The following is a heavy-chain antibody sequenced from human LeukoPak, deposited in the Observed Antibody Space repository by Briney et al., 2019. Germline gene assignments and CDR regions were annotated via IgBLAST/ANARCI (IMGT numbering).Heavy chain of an antibody. V-gene: IGHV1-2*02. CDR2: INPNSGGT. CDR1: GYTFTGYY. J-gene: IGHJ4*02. Sequence: ASVKVSCKASGYTFTGYYMHWVRQAPGQGLEWMGWINPNSGGTNYAQKFQGRVTMTTDTSTSTAYMELRSLRSDDTAVYYCARDTDYVWGSYRQFDYWGQGTLVTVSS. CDR3: ARDTDYVWGSYRQFDY. D-gene: IGHD3-16*02.